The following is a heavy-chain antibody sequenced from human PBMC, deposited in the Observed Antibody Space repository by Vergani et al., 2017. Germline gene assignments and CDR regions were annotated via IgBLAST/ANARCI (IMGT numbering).Heavy chain of an antibody. V-gene: IGHV1-8*01. Sequence: QVQLVQSGAEVKKPGASVKVSCKASGSTFTSYDINWVRQATGQGLEWMGWMNPNSGNTGYAQKFQGRVTMTRNTSISTAYMELSSLRSEDTAVYYCARGQYYYGDRNFDYWGQGTLVTVSS. J-gene: IGHJ4*02. CDR1: GSTFTSYD. CDR2: MNPNSGNT. D-gene: IGHD4-17*01. CDR3: ARGQYYYGDRNFDY.